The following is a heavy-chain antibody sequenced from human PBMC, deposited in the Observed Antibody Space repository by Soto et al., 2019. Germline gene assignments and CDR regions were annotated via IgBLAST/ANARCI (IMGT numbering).Heavy chain of an antibody. J-gene: IGHJ5*02. D-gene: IGHD3-22*01. Sequence: SETLSLTCAVYGGSFSGYYWSWIRQPPGKGLEWIGEINHSGSTNYNPSLKSRVTISVDTSKNQFSLKLSSVTAADTAVYYCARGRDSSGYWNWFDPWGQGTLVTVSS. V-gene: IGHV4-34*01. CDR3: ARGRDSSGYWNWFDP. CDR2: INHSGST. CDR1: GGSFSGYY.